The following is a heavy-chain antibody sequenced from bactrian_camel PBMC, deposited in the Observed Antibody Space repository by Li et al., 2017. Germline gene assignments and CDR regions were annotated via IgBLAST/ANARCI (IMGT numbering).Heavy chain of an antibody. Sequence: DVQLVESGGGSVQAGGSLRLSCAASGFPFSTIAMSWVRQAPGKGLEWVSGINGAGSSTYYADSVKGRFTISRDSAKNTVYLQMNNLQPEDTATYYCAEGRGSRGEHCYSLNYWGQGTQVTVS. D-gene: IGHD6*01. V-gene: IGHV3S40*01. J-gene: IGHJ4*01. CDR1: GFPFSTIA. CDR2: INGAGSST. CDR3: AEGRGSRGEHCYSLNY.